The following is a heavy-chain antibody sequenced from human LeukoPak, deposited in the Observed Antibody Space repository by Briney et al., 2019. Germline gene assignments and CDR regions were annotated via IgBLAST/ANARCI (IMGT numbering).Heavy chain of an antibody. V-gene: IGHV4-61*02. D-gene: IGHD6-19*01. CDR3: ARDSEIAVAGWFDY. Sequence: SETLSLTCTVSGGSISSGSYYWSWIRQPAGKGLEWIGRIYTSGSTYYNPSLKSRVTISVDTSKNQFSLKLSSVTAADTAVYYCARDSEIAVAGWFDYWGQGTLVTVSS. CDR1: GGSISSGSYY. CDR2: IYTSGST. J-gene: IGHJ4*02.